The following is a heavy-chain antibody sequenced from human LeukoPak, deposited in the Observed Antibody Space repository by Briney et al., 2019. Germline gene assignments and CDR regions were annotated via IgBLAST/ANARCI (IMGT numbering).Heavy chain of an antibody. CDR2: IYTSGST. D-gene: IGHD3-22*01. CDR1: SGSISSYY. V-gene: IGHV4-4*07. CDR3: ARLVVITTFDWFDP. J-gene: IGHJ5*02. Sequence: ASETLSLTCTVSSGSISSYYWSWIRQPAGKGLECIGRIYTSGSTNYNPSLKSRVTMSVDTSKNQFSLKLTSVTAADTAVYYCARLVVITTFDWFDPWGQGTLVTVSS.